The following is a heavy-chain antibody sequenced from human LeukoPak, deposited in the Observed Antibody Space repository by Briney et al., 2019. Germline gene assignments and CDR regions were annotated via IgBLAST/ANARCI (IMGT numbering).Heavy chain of an antibody. J-gene: IGHJ4*02. CDR1: GGTFSSYA. V-gene: IGHV1-69*05. CDR3: ARDPYNWNDVGY. Sequence: SVKVTCKGSGGTFSSYAISWVRQAPGQGLEWMGRIIPIFGTANYAQKFQGRVTITTDESTSTAYMELSSLRSEDTAVYYCARDPYNWNDVGYWGQGTLVTVSS. CDR2: IIPIFGTA. D-gene: IGHD1-1*01.